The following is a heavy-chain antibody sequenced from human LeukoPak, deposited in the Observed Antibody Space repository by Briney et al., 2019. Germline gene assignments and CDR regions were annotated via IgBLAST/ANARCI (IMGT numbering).Heavy chain of an antibody. J-gene: IGHJ4*02. CDR1: GFTFSRYW. Sequence: GGSLRLSCAASGFTFSRYWMSWVRQAPGKGLEWVANIKQDGSEKYYVDSVKGRFTISRDNAKNSLYLQMNSLRAEDTAVYYCASDRDCYDSSGYLFDYWGQGTLVTVSS. CDR3: ASDRDCYDSSGYLFDY. V-gene: IGHV3-7*01. CDR2: IKQDGSEK. D-gene: IGHD3-22*01.